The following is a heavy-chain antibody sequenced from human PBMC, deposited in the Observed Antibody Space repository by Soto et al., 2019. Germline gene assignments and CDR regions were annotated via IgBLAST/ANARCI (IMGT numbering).Heavy chain of an antibody. Sequence: QPGGSLRLSCAASGFTFSSYGMHWVRQAPGKGLEWVAVISYDGSNKYYADSVKGRFTISRDNSKNTLYLQMNSLRADDTAIYYCVREGRGSFDFWGRGTMVTVSS. V-gene: IGHV3-30*03. J-gene: IGHJ3*01. CDR2: ISYDGSNK. D-gene: IGHD5-12*01. CDR1: GFTFSSYG. CDR3: VREGRGSFDF.